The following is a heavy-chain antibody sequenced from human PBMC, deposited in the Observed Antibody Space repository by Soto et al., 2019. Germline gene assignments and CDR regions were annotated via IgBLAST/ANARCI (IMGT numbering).Heavy chain of an antibody. CDR3: ARDRGYDAHDYYYNAMDV. V-gene: IGHV3-21*01. J-gene: IGHJ6*02. D-gene: IGHD2-15*01. CDR2: IRGFSPYT. CDR1: GFTFRTYT. Sequence: GGSLRLSCVASGFTFRTYTMNWVRQAPGKGLEWVSGIRGFSPYTFYAESVKGRFTISRDNAKNSLYLQMNSLGVEDTAVYYCARDRGYDAHDYYYNAMDVWGQGTTVTVSS.